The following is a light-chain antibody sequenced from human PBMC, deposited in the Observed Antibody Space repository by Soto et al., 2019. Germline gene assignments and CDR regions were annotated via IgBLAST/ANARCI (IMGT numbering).Light chain of an antibody. CDR1: QDISKW. V-gene: IGKV1-12*01. CDR3: QQYNNWPWT. Sequence: DIHMTLSPSSVSASVGSRVTIICRASQDISKWIAWYQQKLGRAPKLLIHTASTIQREVPSRFSGSGYGTDFNLTISCLQSEDFATYYCQQYNNWPWTFGQGTKVDIK. CDR2: TAS. J-gene: IGKJ1*01.